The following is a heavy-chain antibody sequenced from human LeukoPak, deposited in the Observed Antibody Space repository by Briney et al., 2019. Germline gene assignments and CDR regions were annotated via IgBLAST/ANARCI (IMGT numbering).Heavy chain of an antibody. D-gene: IGHD6-13*01. CDR2: MNPNSGST. CDR3: ASCSEYSSSWSSGCNWFDP. CDR1: GYTFTSYD. V-gene: IGHV1-8*01. Sequence: GASVKVSCKASGYTFTSYDINWVRQATGQGLEWIGWMNPNSGSTGYAQKFQGRVTMTRNISISTAYMELSSLRSEDTAVYYCASCSEYSSSWSSGCNWFDPWGQGTLVTVSS. J-gene: IGHJ5*02.